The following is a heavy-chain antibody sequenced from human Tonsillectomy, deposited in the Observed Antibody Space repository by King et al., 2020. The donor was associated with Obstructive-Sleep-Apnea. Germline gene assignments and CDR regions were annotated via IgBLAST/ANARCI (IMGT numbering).Heavy chain of an antibody. J-gene: IGHJ4*02. CDR3: AKGTRKSYDSSGYYGWGASNFDY. Sequence: VQLVESGGGVVQPGRSLRLSCAASGFTFSSYGMHWVRQAPGKGLEWVAFIRYDGSNKYYADSVKGRFTISRDNSKNTLYLQMNSLRAEDTAVYYCAKGTRKSYDSSGYYGWGASNFDYWGQGTLVTVSS. CDR1: GFTFSSYG. CDR2: IRYDGSNK. D-gene: IGHD3-22*01. V-gene: IGHV3-30*02.